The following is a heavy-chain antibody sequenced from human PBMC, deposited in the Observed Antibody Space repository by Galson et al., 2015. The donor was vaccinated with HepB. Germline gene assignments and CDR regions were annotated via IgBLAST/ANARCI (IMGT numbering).Heavy chain of an antibody. CDR1: EVSFGNNA. CDR3: ASSGY. CDR2: IRSKASAGTT. J-gene: IGHJ4*02. D-gene: IGHD1-26*01. Sequence: SLRLSCAASEVSFGNNAMSWFRQSPGKGLEWVGFIRSKASAGTTEYAASVKGRFSIFRDDSKSVVYLQMSSLKIEDTAVYYRASSGYWGQGALVTVSS. V-gene: IGHV3-49*03.